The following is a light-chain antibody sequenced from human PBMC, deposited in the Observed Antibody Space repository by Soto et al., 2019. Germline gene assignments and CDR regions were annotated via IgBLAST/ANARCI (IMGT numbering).Light chain of an antibody. CDR3: AAWDVSLNGWV. Sequence: QSVLTQPPSASGTPGKRVTISCSGSSSNIGSNTVNWYQLLPGTAPKLLIYSNNQRPSGVPDRFSGSKSGTSASLAISGLQSEDEADYYCAAWDVSLNGWVFGGGTKLTVL. CDR1: SSNIGSNT. V-gene: IGLV1-44*01. J-gene: IGLJ3*02. CDR2: SNN.